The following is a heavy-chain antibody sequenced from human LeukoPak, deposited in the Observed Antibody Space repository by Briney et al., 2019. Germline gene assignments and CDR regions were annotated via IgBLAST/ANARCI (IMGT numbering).Heavy chain of an antibody. Sequence: PSETLSLTCAVSGGSISSGGYSWSWIRQPAGKGLEWIGRIYTSGSTNYNPSLKSRVTISVDTSKNQFSLKLSSVTAADTAVYYCARDPSIAVAGIYGMDVWGQGTTVTASS. CDR1: GGSISSGGYS. CDR2: IYTSGST. J-gene: IGHJ6*02. V-gene: IGHV4-61*02. CDR3: ARDPSIAVAGIYGMDV. D-gene: IGHD6-19*01.